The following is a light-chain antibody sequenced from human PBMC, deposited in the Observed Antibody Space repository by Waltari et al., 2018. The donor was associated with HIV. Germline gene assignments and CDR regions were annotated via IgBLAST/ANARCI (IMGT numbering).Light chain of an antibody. CDR3: CSYAGSSTSVV. CDR2: EVN. CDR1: SSDVPSYSL. J-gene: IGLJ2*01. V-gene: IGLV2-23*02. Sequence: QSALTQSAPVSASPGQPITISCTGTSSDVPSYSLVSCYQHHPGKAPKLRIYEVNRRPSGVSNRFSGSKSGNTASLTISGLQAEDEADYYCCSYAGSSTSVVFGGGTKLTVL.